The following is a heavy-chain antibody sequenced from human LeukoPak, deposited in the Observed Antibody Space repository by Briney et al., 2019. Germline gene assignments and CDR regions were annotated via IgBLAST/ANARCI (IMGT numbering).Heavy chain of an antibody. CDR3: ARGVVSVAGTRAFDY. CDR1: GYSISSGYY. CDR2: IYHSGST. D-gene: IGHD6-19*01. V-gene: IGHV4-38-2*02. J-gene: IGHJ4*02. Sequence: SETLSLTCTVSGYSISSGYYWGWIRQPPGKGLEWIGSIYHSGSTYYNPSLKSRVTISVDTSKNQFSLKLSSVTAADTAVYYCARGVVSVAGTRAFDYWGQGTLVTVSS.